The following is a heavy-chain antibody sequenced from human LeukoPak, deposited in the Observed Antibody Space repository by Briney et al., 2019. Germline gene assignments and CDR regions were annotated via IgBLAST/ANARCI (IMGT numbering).Heavy chain of an antibody. J-gene: IGHJ3*02. Sequence: LPGRSLRLSCAASGFTFSSYGMHWVRQAPGKGLEWVAVISYDGSSKYYADSVKGRFTISRDNSKNTLYLQMNSLRAEDTAVYYCAKDVVVGATYDAFDIWGQGTMVTVSS. CDR3: AKDVVVGATYDAFDI. D-gene: IGHD1-26*01. CDR2: ISYDGSSK. CDR1: GFTFSSYG. V-gene: IGHV3-30*18.